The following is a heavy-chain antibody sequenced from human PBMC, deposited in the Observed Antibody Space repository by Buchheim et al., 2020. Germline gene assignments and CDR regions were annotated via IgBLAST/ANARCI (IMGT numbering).Heavy chain of an antibody. CDR2: ISATDGST. V-gene: IGHV3-23*01. Sequence: EVQLLESGRGLVQTGGSLRLSCAASGFTFSNYAMSWVRQAPGKGLEWVSFISATDGSTYYADSVEGRFTISRDNSKNTVYLQMNSLRAEDTAVYYCAKRRWIGTNGVSPLDYWGQGTL. CDR3: AKRRWIGTNGVSPLDY. J-gene: IGHJ4*02. CDR1: GFTFSNYA. D-gene: IGHD2-8*01.